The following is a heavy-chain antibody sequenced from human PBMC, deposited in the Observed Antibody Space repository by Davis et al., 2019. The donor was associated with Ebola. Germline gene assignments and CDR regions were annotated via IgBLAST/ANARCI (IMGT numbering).Heavy chain of an antibody. J-gene: IGHJ4*02. V-gene: IGHV1-69*06. CDR1: GCTFSSYV. Sequence: SSVQVSCKASGCTFSSYVISWVRQAPAQGLEWMGGIIPIFGTANYAQNFQGRVTLTADKSTSTAYMELSSLRSEDTAVYYCAVSLDADIVVVVAAPLDYWGQGTLVTVSS. CDR3: AVSLDADIVVVVAAPLDY. CDR2: IIPIFGTA. D-gene: IGHD2-15*01.